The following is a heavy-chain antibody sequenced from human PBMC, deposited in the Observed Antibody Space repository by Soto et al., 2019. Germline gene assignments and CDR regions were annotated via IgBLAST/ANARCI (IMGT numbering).Heavy chain of an antibody. J-gene: IGHJ6*02. D-gene: IGHD2-15*01. CDR2: ISSSSSTI. Sequence: EVQLVESGGGLVQPGGSLRLSCAASGFTFSSYSMNWVRQAPGKGLEWVSYISSSSSTIYYADSVKGRFTISRDNAKNSLYLQMNSLRDEDTAVYYCARERAAKLPGQRIFHYYYGMDVWGQGTTVTVSS. CDR3: ARERAAKLPGQRIFHYYYGMDV. CDR1: GFTFSSYS. V-gene: IGHV3-48*02.